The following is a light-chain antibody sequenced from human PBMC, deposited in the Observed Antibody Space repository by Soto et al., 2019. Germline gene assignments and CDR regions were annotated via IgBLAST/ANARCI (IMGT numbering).Light chain of an antibody. V-gene: IGKV3-15*01. CDR3: QQYISWLYT. CDR1: QSVSSN. CDR2: DAS. J-gene: IGKJ2*01. Sequence: EIVMTQSPATLSVSPGERATLSCRASQSVSSNLAWYQQQPGQPPRLLIYDASTRATDIPARFSGSGSGTEFTLTISSRLSEDFAVYYCQQYISWLYTFGQGTKQEIK.